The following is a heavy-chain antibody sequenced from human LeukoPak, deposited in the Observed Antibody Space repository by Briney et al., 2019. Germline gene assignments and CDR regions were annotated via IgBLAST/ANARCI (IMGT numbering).Heavy chain of an antibody. D-gene: IGHD1-14*01. CDR3: AKDLASTGALDL. CDR1: GFTFSAYW. V-gene: IGHV3-7*01. CDR2: IRQDGDQT. J-gene: IGHJ1*01. Sequence: TGGSLRLSCAASGFTFSAYWMHWVRQAPGEGLEWLADIRQDGDQTYYADSVKGRFTISRDNAKNSLYLQLNSLRAEDTAVYYCAKDLASTGALDLWGQGTLVTVSS.